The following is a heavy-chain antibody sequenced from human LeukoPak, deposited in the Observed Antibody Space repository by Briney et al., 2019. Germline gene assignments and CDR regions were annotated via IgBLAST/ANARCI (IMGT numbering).Heavy chain of an antibody. D-gene: IGHD1-26*01. CDR1: GYTFTSYY. Sequence: APVKVSCKASGYTFTSYYMHWVRQAPGQGLEWMGVINPSGGSTNYAQKFQGGVTMTRDMSTSTVYMELSSLRSEDTAVYYCATADPVGRAPLDYWGQGTLVTVSS. J-gene: IGHJ4*02. CDR2: INPSGGST. CDR3: ATADPVGRAPLDY. V-gene: IGHV1-46*01.